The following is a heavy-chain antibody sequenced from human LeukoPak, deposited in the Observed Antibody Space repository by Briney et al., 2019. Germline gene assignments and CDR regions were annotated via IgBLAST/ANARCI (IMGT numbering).Heavy chain of an antibody. D-gene: IGHD6-13*01. CDR3: ARDLSIAAAGTPGHNWFDP. CDR1: GGSISSSNW. J-gene: IGHJ5*02. CDR2: IYHSGSA. Sequence: SETLSLTCAVSGGSISSSNWWSWVRQPPRKGLEWIGEIYHSGSANYNPSLKSRVTISVDKSKNQFSLKLSSVTAADTAVYYCARDLSIAAAGTPGHNWFDPWGQGTLVTVSS. V-gene: IGHV4-4*02.